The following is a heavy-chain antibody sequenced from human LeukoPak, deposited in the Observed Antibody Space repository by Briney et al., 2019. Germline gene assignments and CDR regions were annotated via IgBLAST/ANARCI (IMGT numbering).Heavy chain of an antibody. D-gene: IGHD3-16*02. Sequence: PGRSLRLSCVASGFTFSSYAMYWVRQAPGKGLEWVAVISYDGSNKYYADSVKGRFTISRDNSKNTLYLQMNSLRAEDTAVYYCATHRVVFAGVIVKDLDYWGQGTLVTVSS. J-gene: IGHJ4*02. CDR1: GFTFSSYA. CDR2: ISYDGSNK. CDR3: ATHRVVFAGVIVKDLDY. V-gene: IGHV3-30-3*01.